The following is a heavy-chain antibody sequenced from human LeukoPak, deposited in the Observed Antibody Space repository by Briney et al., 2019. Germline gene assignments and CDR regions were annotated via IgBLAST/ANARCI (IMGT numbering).Heavy chain of an antibody. CDR2: ISSSSDYK. D-gene: IGHD2-15*01. V-gene: IGHV3-21*01. CDR3: ASEIVPRWSSPNFDY. J-gene: IGHJ4*02. Sequence: GGSLRLSCAASGFTFNSHSMNWVRQAPGKGLEWVSSISSSSDYKYYADSVKGRFTISRDIAKNSLYLQMDSLRAEDTAVYYCASEIVPRWSSPNFDYWGQGTLVTVSS. CDR1: GFTFNSHS.